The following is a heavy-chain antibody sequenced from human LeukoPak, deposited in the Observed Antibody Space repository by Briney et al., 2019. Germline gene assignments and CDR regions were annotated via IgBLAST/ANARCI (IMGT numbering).Heavy chain of an antibody. CDR2: IKQDGSEK. V-gene: IGHV3-7*01. Sequence: GGSLRLSCAASGFTFSSYWMSWVRQAPGKGLEWVANIKQDGSEKYYVDSVKGRFTISRDNAKNSLYLQMNSLRAEDTAVYYCARVGEYCSSTSCRYFDYWGQGTLVTVSS. J-gene: IGHJ4*02. CDR3: ARVGEYCSSTSCRYFDY. CDR1: GFTFSSYW. D-gene: IGHD2-2*01.